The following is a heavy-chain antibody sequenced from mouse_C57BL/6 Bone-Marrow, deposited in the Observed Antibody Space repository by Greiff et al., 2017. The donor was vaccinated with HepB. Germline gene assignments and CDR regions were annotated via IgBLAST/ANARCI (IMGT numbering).Heavy chain of an antibody. D-gene: IGHD1-1*01. J-gene: IGHJ4*01. CDR2: IDPSDSYT. V-gene: IGHV1-69*01. Sequence: QVQLQQPGAELVMPGASVKLSCKASGYTFTSYWMHWVKQRPGQGLEWIGEIDPSDSYTNYNQKFKGKSTLTVDKSSSTAYMQLSSLTSEDSAVYYCARRDYGSPYYAMDYWGQGTSVTVSS. CDR1: GYTFTSYW. CDR3: ARRDYGSPYYAMDY.